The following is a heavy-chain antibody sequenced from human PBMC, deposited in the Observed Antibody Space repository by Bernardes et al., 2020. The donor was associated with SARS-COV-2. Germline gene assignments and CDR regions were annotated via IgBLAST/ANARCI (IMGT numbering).Heavy chain of an antibody. Sequence: ASVKVSCMASGYTFTGYYMHWVRQAPGQGLEWMGWINPNSGGTNYAQKFQGRVTMTRDTSISTAYMELSRLRSDDTAVYYCARDGGTMVRPNGYNGMDVWGQGTTVTVSS. V-gene: IGHV1-2*02. CDR2: INPNSGGT. CDR1: GYTFTGYY. J-gene: IGHJ6*02. CDR3: ARDGGTMVRPNGYNGMDV. D-gene: IGHD3-10*01.